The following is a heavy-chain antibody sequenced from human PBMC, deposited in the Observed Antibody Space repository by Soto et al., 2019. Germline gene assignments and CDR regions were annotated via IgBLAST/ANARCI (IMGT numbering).Heavy chain of an antibody. CDR2: IYYGGRT. Sequence: QVQLQESGPALVRPSDSLSLMCSVSGVPITTFYWSWIRQAPGKGLEYIGYIYYGGRTQYNPTLRSGFNVSVVTAMDEFSLKLTSVPAADTAAYFCASGQLLHYQYGLDVWGQGATVIV. J-gene: IGHJ6*02. D-gene: IGHD3-10*01. CDR3: ASGQLLHYQYGLDV. V-gene: IGHV4-59*07. CDR1: GVPITTFY.